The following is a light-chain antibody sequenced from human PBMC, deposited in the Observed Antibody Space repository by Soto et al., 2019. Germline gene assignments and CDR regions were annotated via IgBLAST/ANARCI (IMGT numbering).Light chain of an antibody. V-gene: IGKV3-15*01. Sequence: EIVLTQSPATLSVSPGERVTLSCRASQSVGSNLAWYQQKPGQALRLLISGSSTRATGFPARFSGSGSGTEFTLIIICLQSEDFAVYYWQQYNDWPITFGQGTRLELK. J-gene: IGKJ5*01. CDR2: GSS. CDR1: QSVGSN. CDR3: QQYNDWPIT.